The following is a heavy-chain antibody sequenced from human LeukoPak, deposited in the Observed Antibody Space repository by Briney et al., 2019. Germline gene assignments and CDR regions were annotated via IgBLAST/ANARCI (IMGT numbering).Heavy chain of an antibody. CDR2: ISSSSSYI. Sequence: PGGSLRLSCAASGFTFSSYSMNWVRQAPGKGLEWVSSISSSSSYIYYADSVKGRFTIYRDNDKNSLYLQMNSLRAEDTAVYYWAIDYLEGSYYEVFVYWGEGTLVTVSS. CDR1: GFTFSSYS. V-gene: IGHV3-21*01. J-gene: IGHJ4*02. D-gene: IGHD1-26*01. CDR3: AIDYLEGSYYEVFVY.